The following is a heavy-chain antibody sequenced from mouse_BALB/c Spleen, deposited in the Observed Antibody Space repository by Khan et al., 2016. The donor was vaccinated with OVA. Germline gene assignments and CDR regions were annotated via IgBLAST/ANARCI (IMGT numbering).Heavy chain of an antibody. CDR3: ASHLTGSFAY. J-gene: IGHJ3*01. V-gene: IGHV5-6*01. Sequence: EVQLVESGGDLVKPGGSLKLSCAASGFTFSSYGMSWVRQTPDKRLEWVATISSDGSYTYYPDSVKGRFTISRDNVKNTLYLQMNSLKSEDTAMYYCASHLTGSFAYWGQGTLVTVSA. CDR1: GFTFSSYG. CDR2: ISSDGSYT. D-gene: IGHD4-1*01.